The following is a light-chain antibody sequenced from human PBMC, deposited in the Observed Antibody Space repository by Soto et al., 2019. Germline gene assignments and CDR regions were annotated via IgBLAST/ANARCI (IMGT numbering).Light chain of an antibody. CDR2: DVS. V-gene: IGKV1-6*01. J-gene: IGKJ2*01. CDR3: QQYDTYYT. CDR1: QGIRND. Sequence: AIQMTQSPSSLSASVGDRVTITCRASQGIRNDLGWYQQKPGKAPTLLIYDVSRLETGVPSRFSGSGSGTEFTLTINSLQPEDFATYFCQQYDTYYTFGQGTKVDIK.